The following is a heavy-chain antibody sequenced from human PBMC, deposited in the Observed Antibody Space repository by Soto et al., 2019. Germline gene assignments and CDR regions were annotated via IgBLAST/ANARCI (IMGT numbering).Heavy chain of an antibody. J-gene: IGHJ4*02. CDR3: AREDRFTGTINY. Sequence: QVQLQESGPGLVKPSQTLSLTCTVSGGSISSGDYYWSWIRQPPGKGLEWIGYIKYSGTTYYNPSLKSRLTISVDTSKNQFSLKLNSVTAADTAFYYCAREDRFTGTINYWGQGTLVTVSS. V-gene: IGHV4-30-4*01. CDR2: IKYSGTT. D-gene: IGHD1-7*01. CDR1: GGSISSGDYY.